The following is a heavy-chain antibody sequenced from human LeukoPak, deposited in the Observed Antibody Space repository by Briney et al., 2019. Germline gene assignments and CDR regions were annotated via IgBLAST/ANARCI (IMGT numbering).Heavy chain of an antibody. CDR3: ARAEYSSGWGYYYGMDV. J-gene: IGHJ6*02. CDR2: IIPIFGTA. CDR1: GGTFSSYA. D-gene: IGHD6-19*01. V-gene: IGHV1-69*01. Sequence: SVKVSCKASGGTFSSYAISWVRQAPGQGLEWMGGIIPIFGTANYAQKFQGRVTITADESTSTAYMELSSLGSEDTAVYYCARAEYSSGWGYYYGMDVWGQGTTVTVSS.